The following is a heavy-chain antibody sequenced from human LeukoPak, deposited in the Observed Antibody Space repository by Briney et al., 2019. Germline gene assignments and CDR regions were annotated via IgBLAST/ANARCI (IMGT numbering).Heavy chain of an antibody. J-gene: IGHJ6*03. CDR3: PRDPTGQWLQSYGDYYYYYMDV. V-gene: IGHV3-48*01. D-gene: IGHD5-24*01. Sequence: GGSLRLSCAASGFTFSRYSMNWVRQAPGKGLEWVSYISSSSSTIYYTDSVKGRFTISRDNAKNSLYLQMNSLRAEDTAVYYCPRDPTGQWLQSYGDYYYYYMDVWGKGTTVTVSS. CDR2: ISSSSSTI. CDR1: GFTFSRYS.